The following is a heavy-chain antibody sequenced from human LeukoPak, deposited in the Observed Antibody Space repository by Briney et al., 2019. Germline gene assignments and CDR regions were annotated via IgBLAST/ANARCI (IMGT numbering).Heavy chain of an antibody. CDR3: AKGGHYSFFDY. Sequence: PGGSLRLSCAVSGVTFSNYAMSWVRQAPGKGLEWVSTISGRGDETCYADSVKGRFTVSRDNSKSTLSVQMNSLRAEDTAVYYCAKGGHYSFFDYWGQGTLVTVSS. V-gene: IGHV3-23*01. J-gene: IGHJ4*02. CDR1: GVTFSNYA. CDR2: ISGRGDET. D-gene: IGHD3-22*01.